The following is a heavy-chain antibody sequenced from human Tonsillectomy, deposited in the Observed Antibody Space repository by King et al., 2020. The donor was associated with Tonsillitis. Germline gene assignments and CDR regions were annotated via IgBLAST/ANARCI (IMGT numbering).Heavy chain of an antibody. J-gene: IGHJ5*02. CDR2: ISNDGTVISKDGSVK. CDR3: ARVWNWGWLDP. D-gene: IGHD3-16*01. Sequence: VQLVESGGGVVQPGRSLRLSCAASGFTFSGYAMHWVRQAPGKGLEWLAVISNDGTVISKDGSVKHYADPVKGRFTISRDNSKNTLYVQMNSLRVEETAVYYCARVWNWGWLDPWGQGTLVTVSS. V-gene: IGHV3-30-3*01. CDR1: GFTFSGYA.